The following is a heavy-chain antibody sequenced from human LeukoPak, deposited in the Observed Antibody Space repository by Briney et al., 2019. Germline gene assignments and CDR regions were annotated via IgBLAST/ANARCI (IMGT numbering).Heavy chain of an antibody. CDR2: ISSSSSYI. J-gene: IGHJ4*02. CDR1: GFTFSSYS. CDR3: ARGYRSGGSCYPYYFDY. Sequence: GGSLRLSCAASGFTFSSYSMNWVRQAPGKGLEWVSSISSSSSYIYYADSVKGRFTISRDNAKNSLYLQMNSLRAEDTAVYYCARGYRSGGSCYPYYFDYWGQGTLVTVSS. V-gene: IGHV3-21*01. D-gene: IGHD2-15*01.